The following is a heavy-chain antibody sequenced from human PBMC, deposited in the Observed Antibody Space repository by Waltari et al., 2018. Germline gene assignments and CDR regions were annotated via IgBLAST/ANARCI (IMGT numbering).Heavy chain of an antibody. J-gene: IGHJ3*02. V-gene: IGHV1-24*01. CDR3: ATEEYDSSGYHAFDI. CDR1: GYTLTELS. Sequence: QVPLVQSGAEVKKPGASVKVSCKVSGYTLTELSMHWVRQAPGKGLEWMGGVEPEEGETIYAQQFQGRVTMTEDTSTDKAYMELSSLRSEDTAVYYCATEEYDSSGYHAFDIWGQGTMVIVSS. CDR2: VEPEEGET. D-gene: IGHD3-22*01.